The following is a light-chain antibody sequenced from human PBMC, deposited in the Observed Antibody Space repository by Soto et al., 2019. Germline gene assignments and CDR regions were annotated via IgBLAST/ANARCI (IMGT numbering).Light chain of an antibody. V-gene: IGKV1-16*01. J-gene: IGKJ1*01. CDR2: AAT. CDR3: QQYNSYSPWA. CDR1: QTVSGF. Sequence: DIQMTQSPASLSASLGGRVAISCRARQTVSGFLNCLHQTPGSAASRLIYAATSLQSGVTSRISGSGSGTEFTLTISSLQADDFATYYCQQYNSYSPWAFGQGTKVDI.